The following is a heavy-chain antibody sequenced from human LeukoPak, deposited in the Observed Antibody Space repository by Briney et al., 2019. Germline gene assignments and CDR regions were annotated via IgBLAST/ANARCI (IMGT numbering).Heavy chain of an antibody. CDR1: GGSISGHY. J-gene: IGHJ4*02. D-gene: IGHD2-15*01. CDR2: VYYSGMT. Sequence: SETLSLTCTVSGGSISGHYWSWIRQPPGKGLEWIGFVYYSGMTTYNPSLKSRVTISVDMSKNQFSLKLSSVTAADTALYYCARYFCSGGICYHFDYWGQGTLVTVSS. V-gene: IGHV4-59*08. CDR3: ARYFCSGGICYHFDY.